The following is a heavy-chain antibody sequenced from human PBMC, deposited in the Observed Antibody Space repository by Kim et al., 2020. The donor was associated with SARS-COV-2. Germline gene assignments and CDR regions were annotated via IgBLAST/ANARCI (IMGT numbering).Heavy chain of an antibody. J-gene: IGHJ2*01. CDR2: MNTNTGDP. D-gene: IGHD6-13*01. CDR3: ATRHSSSYFDL. V-gene: IGHV7-4-1*02. CDR1: GYNFRSIA. Sequence: ASVKVSCKASGYNFRSIAMHWVRQAPGQGLEWMGWMNTNTGDPTYAQGFTGRFVFSLDTSVSTAYLQISSLRAEDTAVYFCATRHSSSYFDLWGRGTLVTVSP.